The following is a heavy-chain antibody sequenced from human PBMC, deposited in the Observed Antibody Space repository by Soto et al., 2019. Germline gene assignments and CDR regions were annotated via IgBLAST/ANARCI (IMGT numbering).Heavy chain of an antibody. J-gene: IGHJ4*02. Sequence: QVLLQESGLGLVQPSGTLSLSCVVSGVSISSNYYWGWVLQPPGEGLEWLGDISHIGRANYNPSIKSRVTISMDKSQNQLSLQVNSVTAADPAAYYCARSFGWYAIDYWGQGTLVIVSS. CDR2: ISHIGRA. D-gene: IGHD6-19*01. V-gene: IGHV4-4*02. CDR1: GVSISSNYY. CDR3: ARSFGWYAIDY.